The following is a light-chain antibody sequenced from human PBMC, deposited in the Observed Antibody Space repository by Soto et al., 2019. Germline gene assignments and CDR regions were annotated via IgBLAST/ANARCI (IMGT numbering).Light chain of an antibody. CDR3: AAWDDSLPGPV. CDR1: SSNIGGNT. V-gene: IGLV1-44*01. Sequence: QSVLTQAPSTSGTPGQRVSISCSGSSSNIGGNTVNWYQQLPGTAPKLLVYSNNQRPSGVPDRFSGSKSGTSASLAISGLQAEDEADYYCAAWDDSLPGPVFGGGTKLTVL. J-gene: IGLJ3*02. CDR2: SNN.